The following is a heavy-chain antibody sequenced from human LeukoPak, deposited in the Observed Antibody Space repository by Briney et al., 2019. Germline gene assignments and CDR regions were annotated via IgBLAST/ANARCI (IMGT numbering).Heavy chain of an antibody. D-gene: IGHD3-22*01. CDR1: GGSFSVYY. CDR3: ARLNYYDSSGYLDAFDI. Sequence: SETLSLTCAVYGGSFSVYYWSWIREPPGKGLEWIGEINHSGSTNYNPSLKSRVTISVDTSKNQFSLKLSSVTAADTAVYYCARLNYYDSSGYLDAFDIWGQGTMVTVSS. CDR2: INHSGST. J-gene: IGHJ3*02. V-gene: IGHV4-34*01.